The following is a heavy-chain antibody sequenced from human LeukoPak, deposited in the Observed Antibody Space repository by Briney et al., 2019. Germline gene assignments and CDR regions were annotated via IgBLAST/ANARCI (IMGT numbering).Heavy chain of an antibody. CDR3: ASCSTSCYSVDY. D-gene: IGHD2-2*01. CDR1: GSTFSSYA. Sequence: SGGSLRLSCAASGSTFSSYAMSWVRQAPGKGLEWVSAISGSGGSTYYADSVKGRFTISRDNSKNTLYLQMNSLRAEDTAVYYCASCSTSCYSVDYWGQGTLVTVSS. J-gene: IGHJ4*02. CDR2: ISGSGGST. V-gene: IGHV3-23*01.